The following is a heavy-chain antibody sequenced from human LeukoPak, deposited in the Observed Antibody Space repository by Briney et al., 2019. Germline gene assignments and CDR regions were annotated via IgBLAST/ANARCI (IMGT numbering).Heavy chain of an antibody. J-gene: IGHJ6*02. V-gene: IGHV4-4*09. D-gene: IGHD3-10*01. CDR2: IYTSGST. CDR3: ARDDAGWFGELSDYYYYGMDV. Sequence: SETLSLTCTVSGGSISSYYWSWIRQPPGKGLEWIGYIYTSGSTNYNPSLKSRVTISVDTSKNQFSLKLSSVTAADTAVYYCARDDAGWFGELSDYYYYGMDVWGQGTTVTVSS. CDR1: GGSISSYY.